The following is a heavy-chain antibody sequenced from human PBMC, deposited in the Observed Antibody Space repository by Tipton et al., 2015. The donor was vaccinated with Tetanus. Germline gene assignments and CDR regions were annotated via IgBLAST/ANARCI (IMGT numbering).Heavy chain of an antibody. V-gene: IGHV4-34*09. CDR3: ARDQGGGRVARLNWFGP. CDR1: GASFSDYY. Sequence: TLSLTCAVYGASFSDYYWSWIRQAPGKGLEWIGYIYYSGSTFYNPSLKSRVTISVDTSNNQFSLRLSSVTAADTAVYYCARDQGGGRVARLNWFGPWGQGTLVTVSS. J-gene: IGHJ5*02. D-gene: IGHD3-16*01. CDR2: IYYSGST.